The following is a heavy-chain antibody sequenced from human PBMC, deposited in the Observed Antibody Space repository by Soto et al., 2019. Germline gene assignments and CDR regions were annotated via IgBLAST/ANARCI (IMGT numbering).Heavy chain of an antibody. Sequence: QMQLVQSGPEVKKPGTSVKVSCKASTFTFTSSAVQWVRQARGQRLEWIGWIVVGSGNTKYAQNFQERVTITRDMSSGQAYVELSSRRSEDTPVYSGATHREGPTYSFNYWAQGPLLTVSS. V-gene: IGHV1-58*01. CDR1: TFTFTSSA. J-gene: IGHJ4*02. CDR2: IVVGSGNT. CDR3: ATHREGPTYSFNY.